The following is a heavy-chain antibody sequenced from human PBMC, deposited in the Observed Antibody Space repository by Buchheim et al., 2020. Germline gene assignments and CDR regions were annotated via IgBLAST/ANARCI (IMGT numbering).Heavy chain of an antibody. CDR1: GFTFSSYG. J-gene: IGHJ6*02. CDR2: IWDDGSNK. CDR3: ARDWRSTYYDFWSGYYTYGMDV. V-gene: IGHV3-33*01. D-gene: IGHD3-3*01. Sequence: QVQLVESGGGVVQPGRSLRLSCAASGFTFSSYGMHWARQAPGKGLEWVAVIWDDGSNKYYADSVKGRFTISRDNSKNTLYLQMNSLRAEDTAVYYCARDWRSTYYDFWSGYYTYGMDVWGQGTT.